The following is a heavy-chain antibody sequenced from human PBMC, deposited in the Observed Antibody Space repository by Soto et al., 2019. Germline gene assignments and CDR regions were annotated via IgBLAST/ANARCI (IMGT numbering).Heavy chain of an antibody. V-gene: IGHV3-30*18. D-gene: IGHD5-18*01. CDR2: ISYDGSIK. CDR1: GFTFRGYG. J-gene: IGHJ6*02. Sequence: GGSLRLSCAASGFTFRGYGMHWVRHAPGRGLEWVALISYDGSIKYYADSVRGRFTISRDNSKNTLYLQMNSLRAEDTAVYYCANSEYSRYKNIDVWGQGTTVTVSS. CDR3: ANSEYSRYKNIDV.